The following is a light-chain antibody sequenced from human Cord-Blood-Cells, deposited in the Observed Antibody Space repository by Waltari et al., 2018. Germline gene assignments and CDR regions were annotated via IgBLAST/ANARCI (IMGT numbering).Light chain of an antibody. CDR2: DVR. CDR1: SSDVGGYNY. J-gene: IGLJ2*01. Sequence: QSALTQPASVSGSPGQSITISCTGTSSDVGGYNYVSWYQQHPGKAPKRMIYDVRNRPAGYSNRFSCSKSGNTASLTISGLQAEDEADYSCSSYTSRSALVFGGGTKLTVL. CDR3: SSYTSRSALV. V-gene: IGLV2-14*01.